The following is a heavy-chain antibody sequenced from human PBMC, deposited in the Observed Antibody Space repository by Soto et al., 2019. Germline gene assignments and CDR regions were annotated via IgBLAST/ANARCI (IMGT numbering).Heavy chain of an antibody. D-gene: IGHD1-26*01. CDR3: ARMSGTYYVPDY. J-gene: IGHJ4*02. V-gene: IGHV4-31*03. Sequence: QVQLQESGPRLVEASQTLSLTCTVSNASITSSGYYWSWVRQPPGKRLEWIGYIYHSGSTFYSPSLQSRLTMSDDTSKNQFSLTLRSVTAADTAVYHCARMSGTYYVPDYWGQGTLVTVSS. CDR2: IYHSGST. CDR1: NASITSSGYY.